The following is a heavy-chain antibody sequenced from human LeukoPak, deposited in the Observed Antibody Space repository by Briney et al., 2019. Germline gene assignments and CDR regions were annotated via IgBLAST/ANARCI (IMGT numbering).Heavy chain of an antibody. CDR3: ARDMGTTGWYTFDY. J-gene: IGHJ4*02. V-gene: IGHV6-1*01. CDR1: GDSVSSKNGA. CDR2: TYYRSKWYN. Sequence: SQTLSLTCAISGDSVSSKNGAWNWIRQSPSRGLEWLGRTYYRSKWYNDYAEFIQGRITINPDTSKNQFSLQLNSVTPEDTAVYFCARDMGTTGWYTFDYWGRGTLVTVSS. D-gene: IGHD6-19*01.